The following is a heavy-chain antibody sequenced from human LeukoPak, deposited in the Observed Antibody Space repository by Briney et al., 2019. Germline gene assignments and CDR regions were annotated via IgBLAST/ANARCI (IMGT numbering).Heavy chain of an antibody. V-gene: IGHV3-30-3*01. CDR2: ISYDGSNK. J-gene: IGHJ6*02. Sequence: AGGFLRLSCAASGFTFSSYAMHWVRQAPGKGLEWVAVISYDGSNKYYADSVKGRFTISRDNSKNTLYLQMNSLRAEDTAVYYCAREIFVPPYYYYGMDVWGQGTTVTVSS. D-gene: IGHD3-10*02. CDR1: GFTFSSYA. CDR3: AREIFVPPYYYYGMDV.